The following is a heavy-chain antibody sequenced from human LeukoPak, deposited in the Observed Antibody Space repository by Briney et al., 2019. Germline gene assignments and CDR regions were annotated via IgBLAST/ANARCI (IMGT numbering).Heavy chain of an antibody. CDR3: AKVMPPGRIRFYSYYMDV. D-gene: IGHD2-15*01. CDR2: ISSSSSTI. CDR1: GFTFSSYS. V-gene: IGHV3-48*04. J-gene: IGHJ6*03. Sequence: PGGSPRLSCAASGFTFSSYSMNWVRQAPGKGLEWVSYISSSSSTIYYADSVKGRFTISRDNAKNSLYLQMNSLRAEDTAVYYCAKVMPPGRIRFYSYYMDVWGKGTTVTVSS.